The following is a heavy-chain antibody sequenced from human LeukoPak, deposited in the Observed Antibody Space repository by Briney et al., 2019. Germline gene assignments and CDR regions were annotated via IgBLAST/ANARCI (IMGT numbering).Heavy chain of an antibody. V-gene: IGHV1-18*01. CDR2: ISAYNGNT. Sequence: ASVKASCKASGYTFTSYGISWVRQAPGQGLEWMGWISAYNGNTNYAQKLQGRVTMTTDTSTSTAYMELRSLRSDDTAVYYCAKGDYDFWSGYSHAFDIWGQGTMVTVSS. D-gene: IGHD3-3*01. CDR3: AKGDYDFWSGYSHAFDI. CDR1: GYTFTSYG. J-gene: IGHJ3*02.